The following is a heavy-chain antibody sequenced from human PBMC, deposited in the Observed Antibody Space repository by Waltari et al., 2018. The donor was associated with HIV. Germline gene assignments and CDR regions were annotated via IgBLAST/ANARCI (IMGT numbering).Heavy chain of an antibody. CDR1: GYTFADYY. Sequence: HVQLVQSGAEVTKPGASVRVSCQPSGYTFADYYIHWVRQAPGQGLEWLGWINPDTGGTKYPQAFQGRVTLTRDTSISTAYMELTSLKSDDTAVYFCANALGLRAPLDYWGQGTLVTVSS. CDR3: ANALGLRAPLDY. V-gene: IGHV1-2*02. J-gene: IGHJ4*02. CDR2: INPDTGGT. D-gene: IGHD2-2*01.